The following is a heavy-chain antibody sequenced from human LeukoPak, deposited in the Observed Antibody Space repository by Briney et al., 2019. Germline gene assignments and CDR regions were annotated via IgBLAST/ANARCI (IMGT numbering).Heavy chain of an antibody. V-gene: IGHV1-58*02. J-gene: IGHJ3*02. D-gene: IGHD3-22*01. CDR2: IVVGSGNT. Sequence: SVKVSCNASGFTFTSSAMQWVRQARGQRVEWIGWIVVGSGNTNYAQKFQERVTITSDMSTSTAYMELSSLRSEDTAVYYCAADLPYYYDSSGYYYRAFDIWGQGTMVTVSS. CDR3: AADLPYYYDSSGYYYRAFDI. CDR1: GFTFTSSA.